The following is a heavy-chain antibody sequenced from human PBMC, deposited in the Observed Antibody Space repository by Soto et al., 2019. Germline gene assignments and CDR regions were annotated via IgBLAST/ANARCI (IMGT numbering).Heavy chain of an antibody. CDR1: AGSISSYY. CDR3: ARDGVAAATQILYYYYGMDV. Sequence: ETLSLAWAVSAGSISSYYWSGIRQHSGKGLEWSGLIYTSGSASYNPSLKSLVTMSVDTSKNQFSLKLSSATAAATAVYYCARDGVAAATQILYYYYGMDVWGRGPTVTVYS. V-gene: IGHV4-4*07. CDR2: IYTSGSA. J-gene: IGHJ6*02. D-gene: IGHD6-13*01.